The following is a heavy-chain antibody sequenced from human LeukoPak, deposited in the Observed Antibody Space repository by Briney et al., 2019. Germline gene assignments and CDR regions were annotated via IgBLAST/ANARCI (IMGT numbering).Heavy chain of an antibody. CDR2: IFYSGST. D-gene: IGHD2-21*01. CDR1: GDSMRSIDYH. CDR3: ARPRCGGTFPYAWYFDL. Sequence: SETLSLTCTVSGDSMRSIDYHWGWIRQRPGKGLELIGNIFYSGSTHYNPSLKSPVSIAVYTSHNQLSLELRSVTAADTAVYFCARPRCGGTFPYAWYFDLWGPGTLVTVSS. V-gene: IGHV4-39*01. J-gene: IGHJ2*01.